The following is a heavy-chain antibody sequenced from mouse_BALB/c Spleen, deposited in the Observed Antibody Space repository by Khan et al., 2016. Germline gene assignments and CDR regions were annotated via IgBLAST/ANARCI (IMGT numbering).Heavy chain of an antibody. CDR3: ATRGRTARPDYHVMDY. CDR2: IHYSGSP. V-gene: IGHV3-1*02. J-gene: IGHJ4*01. D-gene: IGHD3-1*01. CDR1: GYSITSGYS. Sequence: EVQLQESGPDLVKPSQSLSLTCTVAGYSITSGYSWHWIRQFPGNKLEWMGYIHYSGSPNYNPSLKSRISITRDTSKNQFLLQLNSVTTEDKATYYCATRGRTARPDYHVMDYWGQGTSVTVSS.